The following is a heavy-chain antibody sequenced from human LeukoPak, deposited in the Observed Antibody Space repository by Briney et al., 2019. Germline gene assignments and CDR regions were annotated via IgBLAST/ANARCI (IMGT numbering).Heavy chain of an antibody. CDR2: ISSSGTTT. CDR3: AREIEEYYYYYMDV. Sequence: SGGSLRLSCAASGFTFSSYEMNWVRQAPGKGLEWVSYISSSGTTTFYADSVKGRFTISRDNAKNSLYLQMNSLRAEDTAVYYCAREIEEYYYYYMDVWGKGTTVTISS. V-gene: IGHV3-48*03. J-gene: IGHJ6*03. CDR1: GFTFSSYE.